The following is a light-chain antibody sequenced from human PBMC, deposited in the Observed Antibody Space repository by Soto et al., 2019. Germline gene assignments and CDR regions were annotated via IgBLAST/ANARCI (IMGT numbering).Light chain of an antibody. J-gene: IGLJ1*01. V-gene: IGLV3-21*02. CDR2: DDS. CDR3: QLWDKNNDRYV. Sequence: SYELTQPPSVSVAPGQTATITCGGSNIGSESVHWYQQRPGQAPVLVVYDDSDRPSGIPERFSGSKSGNTATLTITRVEAGDEADYFCQLWDKNNDRYVFXTGTKVTVL. CDR1: NIGSES.